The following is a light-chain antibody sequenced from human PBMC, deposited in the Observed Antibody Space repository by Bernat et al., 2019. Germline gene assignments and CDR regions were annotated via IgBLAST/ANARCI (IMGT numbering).Light chain of an antibody. CDR2: DNK. Sequence: QSVLTQPPSVSAAPGQKVTISCSGSSSNIGNNYVSWYQQFPGTAPKLLIFDNKRRPSGIPDRFSGSKSGTSATQGITGLQPGDEADYYCGTWDGSLGAGGVFGGWTRLTVL. V-gene: IGLV1-51*01. CDR1: SSNIGNNY. CDR3: GTWDGSLGAGGV. J-gene: IGLJ3*02.